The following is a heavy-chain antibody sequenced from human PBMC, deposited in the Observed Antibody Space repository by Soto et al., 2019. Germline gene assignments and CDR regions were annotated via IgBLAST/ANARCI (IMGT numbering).Heavy chain of an antibody. CDR3: ARGGRASGYDFYYYGMDV. V-gene: IGHV3-21*01. CDR2: ISSSGTYT. CDR1: GFAFNTYS. Sequence: GGSLRLSCAASGFAFNTYSMNWVRQAPGKGLEWVSSISSSGTYTYYSDSLKGRITISRDNANNSLYLQMNSLTAEDTAIYFCARGGRASGYDFYYYGMDVWGQGNKVTLSS. D-gene: IGHD5-12*01. J-gene: IGHJ6*02.